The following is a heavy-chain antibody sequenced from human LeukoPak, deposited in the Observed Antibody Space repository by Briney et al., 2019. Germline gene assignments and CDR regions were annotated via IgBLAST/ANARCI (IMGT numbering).Heavy chain of an antibody. D-gene: IGHD3-22*01. CDR2: ISGSGGST. CDR1: GFTFSSYA. Sequence: GGSLRLSCAASGFTFSSYAMSWVRQAPGKGLEWVSAISGSGGSTYYADSVKGRFTISRDNSKNTLYLQMNSLRAEDTAVYYCAKTGRSGYYDSSGYSDDAFDIWGQGTMVTVSS. J-gene: IGHJ3*02. CDR3: AKTGRSGYYDSSGYSDDAFDI. V-gene: IGHV3-23*01.